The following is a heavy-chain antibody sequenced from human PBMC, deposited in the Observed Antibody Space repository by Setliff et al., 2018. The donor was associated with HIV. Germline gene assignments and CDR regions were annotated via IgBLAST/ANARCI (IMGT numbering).Heavy chain of an antibody. J-gene: IGHJ4*02. D-gene: IGHD3-22*01. V-gene: IGHV5-51*01. CDR3: ARHYYYGSGDYSYFDY. CDR2: IYPDDSDT. Sequence: PGESLKISCKGSGYSFTSYWVAWVRQMPGKGLEWMGIIYPDDSDTRYSPSFQGQVSISVDKSVSTAYLQWSSLRASDTAMYYCARHYYYGSGDYSYFDYWGQGTLVTVSS. CDR1: GYSFTSYW.